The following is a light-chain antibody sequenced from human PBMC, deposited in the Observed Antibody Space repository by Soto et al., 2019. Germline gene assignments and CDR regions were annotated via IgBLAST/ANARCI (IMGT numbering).Light chain of an antibody. Sequence: EIVMTQSPATLSVSPGERATLSCRASQGIGSTLAWYQQKPGQTPRLLIYGASTRATGVPARFSGSGSGTEFTLTINCLQSEDFGVYYGQRYNNWPLTFGGGTKVEIK. CDR2: GAS. J-gene: IGKJ4*01. CDR1: QGIGST. CDR3: QRYNNWPLT. V-gene: IGKV3-15*01.